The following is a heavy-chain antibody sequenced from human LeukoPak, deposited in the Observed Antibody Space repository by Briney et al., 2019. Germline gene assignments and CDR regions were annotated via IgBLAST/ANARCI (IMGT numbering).Heavy chain of an antibody. CDR1: GFTFSSFA. Sequence: GGSMRLSCAASGFTFSSFAISWVRQTPGKGLEWVSAMSGSGDNTYYADSVKGRFAISRDNSKNTVYLQMNSLRPDDTAIYFCARQEARNYYYEGLDYWGQGNLVTVSS. D-gene: IGHD3-22*01. V-gene: IGHV3-23*01. CDR3: ARQEARNYYYEGLDY. J-gene: IGHJ4*02. CDR2: MSGSGDNT.